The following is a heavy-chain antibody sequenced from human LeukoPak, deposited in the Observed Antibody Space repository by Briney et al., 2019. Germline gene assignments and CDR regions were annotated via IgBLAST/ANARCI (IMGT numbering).Heavy chain of an antibody. D-gene: IGHD3-10*01. J-gene: IGHJ4*02. V-gene: IGHV4-30-2*01. CDR1: GGSISSGGYS. CDR2: IYHSGST. Sequence: SQTLSLTCAASGGSISSGGYSWSWIRQPPGKGLEWIGYIYHSGSTYYNPSLKSRVTISVDRSKNQFSLKLSSVTAADTAVYYCASSMVRGVPTGYWGQGTLVTVSS. CDR3: ASSMVRGVPTGY.